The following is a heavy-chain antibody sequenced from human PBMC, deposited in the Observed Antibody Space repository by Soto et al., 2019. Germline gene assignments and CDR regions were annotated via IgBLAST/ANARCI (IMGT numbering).Heavy chain of an antibody. V-gene: IGHV3-23*01. CDR2: ISGSGGST. CDR1: GFTFSSYA. J-gene: IGHJ4*02. D-gene: IGHD3-9*01. CDR3: ARYDILTGYWSYFDY. Sequence: GGSLRLSCAASGFTFSSYAMSRVRQAPGKGLEWVSAISGSGGSTYYADSVKGRFTVSRDNSKNTLYLQMNSLRAEDTAVYYCARYDILTGYWSYFDYWGQGTLVTVSS.